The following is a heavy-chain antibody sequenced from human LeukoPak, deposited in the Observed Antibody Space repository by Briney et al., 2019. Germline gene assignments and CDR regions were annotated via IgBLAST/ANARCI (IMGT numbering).Heavy chain of an antibody. Sequence: GESLKISCKGSGYSFTSYWIGWVRQMPGKGLEWMGIIYPGDSDTRYSPSFQGQVTISADKSISTAYLQWSSLKASDTAMYYCARLFGSEEGYCSSTSCLFDYWGQGTLVTVSS. D-gene: IGHD2-2*01. CDR3: ARLFGSEEGYCSSTSCLFDY. J-gene: IGHJ4*02. V-gene: IGHV5-51*01. CDR1: GYSFTSYW. CDR2: IYPGDSDT.